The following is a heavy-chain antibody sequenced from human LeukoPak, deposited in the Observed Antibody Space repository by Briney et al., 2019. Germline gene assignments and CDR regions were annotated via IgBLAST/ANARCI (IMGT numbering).Heavy chain of an antibody. D-gene: IGHD3-3*01. CDR1: VGSISSYY. V-gene: IGHV4-59*08. CDR3: ARQIRFLEWSYFDY. CDR2: IYYSGST. J-gene: IGHJ4*02. Sequence: SETLSLTCTVSVGSISSYYWSWIRQPPGKGLEWIGYIYYSGSTNYNPSLKSRVTISVDTSKNQFSLKLSSVTAADTAVYYCARQIRFLEWSYFDYWGQGTLVTVSS.